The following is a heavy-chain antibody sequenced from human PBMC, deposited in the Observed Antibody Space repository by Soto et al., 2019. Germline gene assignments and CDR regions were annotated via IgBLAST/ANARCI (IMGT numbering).Heavy chain of an antibody. D-gene: IGHD2-2*01. Sequence: PGGSLRLSCAASGFTFSSYAMHWVRQAPGKGLEWVAVISYDGSNKYYADSVKGRFTISRDNSKNTLYLQMNSLRAEDTAVYYCARARGYCISTSCYGRDYYYYGMDVWGQGTTVTVSS. J-gene: IGHJ6*02. CDR3: ARARGYCISTSCYGRDYYYYGMDV. CDR2: ISYDGSNK. V-gene: IGHV3-30-3*01. CDR1: GFTFSSYA.